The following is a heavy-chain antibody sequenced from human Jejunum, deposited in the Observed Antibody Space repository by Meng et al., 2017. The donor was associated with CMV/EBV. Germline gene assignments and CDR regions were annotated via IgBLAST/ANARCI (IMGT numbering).Heavy chain of an antibody. CDR1: GFTFSNYV. CDR2: ISNGGGST. CDR3: AKFRSGAARNFDN. Sequence: VSGFTFSNYVMSWVRQAPGKGLEWVSSISNGGGSTYYADSVKGRFTTSRDNSKNTLFLHMSSLRAEDTAVYYCAKFRSGAARNFDNWGQGTLVTVSS. D-gene: IGHD6-6*01. J-gene: IGHJ4*02. V-gene: IGHV3-23*01.